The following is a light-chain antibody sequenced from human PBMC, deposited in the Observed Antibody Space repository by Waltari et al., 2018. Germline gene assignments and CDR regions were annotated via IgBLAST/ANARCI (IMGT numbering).Light chain of an antibody. J-gene: IGLJ2*01. V-gene: IGLV2-8*01. CDR3: NSYAGRNRLGV. CDR1: SSDVGGYNY. CDR2: EVT. Sequence: QSALTQPPSASGSPGQPVTISCTGTSSDVGGYNYVSWYQQHPGKAPKLIIYEVTKRPSGVPDRFSGSKSGNTAALTVSVLQADDEADYYCNSYAGRNRLGVFGGGTKVTVL.